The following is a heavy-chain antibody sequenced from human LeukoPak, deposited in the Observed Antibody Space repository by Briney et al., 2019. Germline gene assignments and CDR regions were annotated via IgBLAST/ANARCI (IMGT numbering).Heavy chain of an antibody. CDR1: GDFLSSGDYY. CDR2: IYYSGST. D-gene: IGHD4-17*01. J-gene: IGHJ4*02. Sequence: ASETLSLTCTVSGDFLSSGDYYWGWIRQSPGKGLTWIGSIYYSGSTLYNASFESRVTMSVDTSKNQFSLKLRSVTAADTAVYYCARLYQVTTCAKFEYWGQGILVTVSS. V-gene: IGHV4-39*01. CDR3: ARLYQVTTCAKFEY.